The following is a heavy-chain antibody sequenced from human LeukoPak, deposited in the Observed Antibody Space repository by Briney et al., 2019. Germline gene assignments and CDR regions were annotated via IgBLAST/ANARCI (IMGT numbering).Heavy chain of an antibody. CDR1: GYTFTSHY. J-gene: IGHJ5*02. CDR2: INPSGGST. CDR3: ARESGYDLS. Sequence: ASVKVSCKASGYTFTSHYMHWVRQAAGQGLEWMGIINPSGGSTSYAHKVQGRGTMTRDASTSTVYMELSSLRSEDTAVYYCARESGYDLSWGQGTLVTVSS. V-gene: IGHV1-46*01. D-gene: IGHD5-12*01.